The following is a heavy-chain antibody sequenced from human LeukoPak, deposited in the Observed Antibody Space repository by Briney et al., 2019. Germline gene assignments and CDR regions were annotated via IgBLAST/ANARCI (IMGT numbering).Heavy chain of an antibody. D-gene: IGHD6-19*01. Sequence: ASVKVSCKASGGTFSSYGISWVRQAPGQGLEWMGGIIPIFGTANYAQNFHDRVTITADKPTSTAYMELSSLRSEDTAVYYCASSNIAVAVPTCIDYWGQGTLVTVSS. V-gene: IGHV1-69*06. J-gene: IGHJ4*02. CDR1: GGTFSSYG. CDR2: IIPIFGTA. CDR3: ASSNIAVAVPTCIDY.